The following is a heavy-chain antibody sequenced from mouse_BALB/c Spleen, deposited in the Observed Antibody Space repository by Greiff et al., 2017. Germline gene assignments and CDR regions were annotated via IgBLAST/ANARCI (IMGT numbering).Heavy chain of an antibody. CDR3: ASLLRLRYFDY. V-gene: IGHV3-2*02. CDR2: ISYSGST. J-gene: IGHJ2*01. Sequence: EVQLQESGPGLVKPSQSLSLTCTVTGYSITSDYAWNWIRQFPGNKLEWMGYISYSGSTSYNPSLKSRISITRDTSKNQFFLQLNSVTTEDTATYYCASLLRLRYFDYWGQGTTLTVSS. D-gene: IGHD1-2*01. CDR1: GYSITSDYA.